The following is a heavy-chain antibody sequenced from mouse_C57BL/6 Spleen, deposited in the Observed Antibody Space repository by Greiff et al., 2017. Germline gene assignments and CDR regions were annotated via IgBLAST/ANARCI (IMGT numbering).Heavy chain of an antibody. CDR3: TRGTVVAPDC. CDR2: IYPETGGT. CDR1: GYTFTDYE. V-gene: IGHV1-15*01. J-gene: IGHJ2*01. D-gene: IGHD1-1*01. Sequence: VQLQQSGAELVRPGASVTLSCKASGYTFTDYEMHWVKQTPVHGLEWIGAIYPETGGTAYNQKFKGKAILTADNSSSTAYMELRSLTADDSSVYYGTRGTVVAPDCWGQGTTLTVAS.